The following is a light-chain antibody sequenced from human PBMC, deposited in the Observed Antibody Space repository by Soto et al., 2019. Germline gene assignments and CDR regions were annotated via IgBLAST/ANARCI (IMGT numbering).Light chain of an antibody. CDR2: HAS. V-gene: IGKV1-5*01. J-gene: IGKJ1*01. CDR3: QQYNIYSWT. CDR1: ESINDW. Sequence: EIEVIEGRSLLSATVRDRVTITCRASESINDWLAWYQQKPGKAPKLLIYHASNLESGVPSRFSGGGAGTEFTLTISSLQPDDFATYYCQQYNIYSWTFGQGTMVDIK.